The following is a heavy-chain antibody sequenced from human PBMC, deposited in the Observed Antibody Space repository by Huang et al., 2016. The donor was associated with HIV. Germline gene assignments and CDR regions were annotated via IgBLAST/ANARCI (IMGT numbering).Heavy chain of an antibody. V-gene: IGHV4-59*11. CDR1: GGSISTHY. D-gene: IGHD3-3*01. J-gene: IGHJ4*02. CDR3: ARDHHDFWRGYRRMYFFDH. Sequence: QVQLQESGPGLVKPSETLSLTCTVSGGSISTHYWSWIRQPPGKGLEWIGSIDYSGSTNYSPSLKNRVTILLDTSKNQFSLRVNSVTAADTAMYYCARDHHDFWRGYRRMYFFDHWGQGTLVTVSS. CDR2: IDYSGST.